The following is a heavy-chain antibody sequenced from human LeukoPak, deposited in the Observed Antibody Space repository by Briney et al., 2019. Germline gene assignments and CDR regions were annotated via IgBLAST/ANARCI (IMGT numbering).Heavy chain of an antibody. J-gene: IGHJ4*02. D-gene: IGHD6-25*01. V-gene: IGHV4-39*01. CDR3: ARLTAAGDFDC. CDR2: IYYTGST. Sequence: SETLSLACSVSGGSISTNGYYWGWIRQSPGKGLEWIGSIYYTGSTYYNPSLKSRVTVSVDTSRNQFSLELSSMIAADTAVYYCARLTAAGDFDCWGQGTLVTVSS. CDR1: GGSISTNGYY.